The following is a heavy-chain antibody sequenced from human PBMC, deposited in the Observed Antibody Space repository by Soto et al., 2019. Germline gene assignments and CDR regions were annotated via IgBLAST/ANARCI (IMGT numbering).Heavy chain of an antibody. V-gene: IGHV1-18*01. Sequence: SVKVSCKASGYTVTSYGISWVRQAPGQGLEWMGWISAYNGNTNYAQKLQGRVTMTTDTSTSTAYMELSCLRSEDTAVYYCALDGYRGRPSYSFDIWCQGTM. J-gene: IGHJ3*02. CDR1: GYTVTSYG. CDR2: ISAYNGNT. D-gene: IGHD1-26*01. CDR3: ALDGYRGRPSYSFDI.